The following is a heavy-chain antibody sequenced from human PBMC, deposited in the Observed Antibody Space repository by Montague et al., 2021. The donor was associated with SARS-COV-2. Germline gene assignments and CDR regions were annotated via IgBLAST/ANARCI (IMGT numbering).Heavy chain of an antibody. Sequence: SETLSLTCSVSGYSITRVFWGWLRQPPGKGLEWIGHPRHSGSTNFNASLKSRLTMSPDTSKNQFSLQLSSVTAADTAVYYCARLYLGFNGKMYFFDAWGQGILVTVSS. V-gene: IGHV4-59*01. J-gene: IGHJ4*02. CDR2: PRHSGST. CDR1: GYSITRVF. D-gene: IGHD2-8*01. CDR3: ARLYLGFNGKMYFFDA.